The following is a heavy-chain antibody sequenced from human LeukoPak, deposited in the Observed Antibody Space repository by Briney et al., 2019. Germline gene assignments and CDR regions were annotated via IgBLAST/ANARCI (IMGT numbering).Heavy chain of an antibody. CDR2: ISSSSSTI. D-gene: IGHD5-12*01. CDR3: ARGGYDRAFDI. Sequence: GGSLRLSCAASGFTFSSYAMHWVRQAPGKGLEWVSYISSSSSTIYYADSVKGRFTISRDNAKNSLYLQMNSLRAEDTAVYYCARGGYDRAFDIWGQGTMVTVSS. V-gene: IGHV3-48*04. J-gene: IGHJ3*02. CDR1: GFTFSSYA.